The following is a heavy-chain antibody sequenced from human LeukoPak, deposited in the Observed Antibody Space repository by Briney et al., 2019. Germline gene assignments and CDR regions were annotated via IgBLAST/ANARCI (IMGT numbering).Heavy chain of an antibody. Sequence: GGSLRLSCAASGFTLRSYDMSWVRQAPGKGLEWVAATSGSGVNSYYADSVKGRFTISRDNAKNSLYLQMNSLRAEDTALYYCAKDMGYSSSSGGALDYWGQGTLVTVSS. CDR1: GFTLRSYD. D-gene: IGHD6-6*01. V-gene: IGHV3-23*01. J-gene: IGHJ4*02. CDR3: AKDMGYSSSSGGALDY. CDR2: TSGSGVNS.